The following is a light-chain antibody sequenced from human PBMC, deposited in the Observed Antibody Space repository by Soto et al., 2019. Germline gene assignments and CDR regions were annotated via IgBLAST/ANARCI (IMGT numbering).Light chain of an antibody. Sequence: DIVMTQSPLSLAVTPGESASISCRSSQSLLHSNGYNFLDWYLQKAGQSPRLLIYLGSNRASGVPDRFSGSGSGTDFTLTISRVEAEDVGVYYCMQDLQTPPYTFGQGTELEIK. CDR2: LGS. CDR1: QSLLHSNGYNF. V-gene: IGKV2-28*01. CDR3: MQDLQTPPYT. J-gene: IGKJ2*01.